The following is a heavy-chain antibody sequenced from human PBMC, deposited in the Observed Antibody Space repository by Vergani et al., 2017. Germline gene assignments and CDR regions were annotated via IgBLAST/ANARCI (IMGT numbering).Heavy chain of an antibody. D-gene: IGHD2-15*01. V-gene: IGHV4-59*01. Sequence: QVQLQESGPGLVKPSETLSLTCTVSGGSISSYYWSWIRQPPGKGLGWIGYIYYSGRTNYNPSLKSRVTISVDTSKNQFSLKLSSVTAADTAVYYCARAGYCSGGSCYSGIDYWGQGTLVTVSS. CDR3: ARAGYCSGGSCYSGIDY. J-gene: IGHJ4*02. CDR2: IYYSGRT. CDR1: GGSISSYY.